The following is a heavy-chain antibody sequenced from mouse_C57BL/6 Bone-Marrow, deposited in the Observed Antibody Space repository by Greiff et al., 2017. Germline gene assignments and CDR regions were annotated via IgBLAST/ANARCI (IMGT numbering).Heavy chain of an antibody. Sequence: VKVVESGAELMKPGASVTLSCTATGYTFTGYWIEWVKQRPGHGLEWIGEILPGSGSTNYNEKFKGKATFTADTSSNTAYMQLSSLTTEDSAIYYCARRQLRLHFDYWGQGTTRTVSS. CDR1: GYTFTGYW. CDR3: ARRQLRLHFDY. D-gene: IGHD3-2*02. V-gene: IGHV1-9*01. J-gene: IGHJ2*01. CDR2: ILPGSGST.